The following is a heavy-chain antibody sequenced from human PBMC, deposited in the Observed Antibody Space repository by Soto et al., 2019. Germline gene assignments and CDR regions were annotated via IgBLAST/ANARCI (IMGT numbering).Heavy chain of an antibody. CDR3: AKDGVGAVYYYYYGMDV. J-gene: IGHJ6*02. Sequence: EVQLLESGGGLVQPGGSLILSCAASGFTFSSYAMSWVRQAPGKGLEWVSAISGSGGSTYYADSVKGRFTISRDNSKNPLYLQMNSLKAEDTAVYYCAKDGVGAVYYYYYGMDVWGQGTTVTVSS. D-gene: IGHD1-26*01. V-gene: IGHV3-23*01. CDR2: ISGSGGST. CDR1: GFTFSSYA.